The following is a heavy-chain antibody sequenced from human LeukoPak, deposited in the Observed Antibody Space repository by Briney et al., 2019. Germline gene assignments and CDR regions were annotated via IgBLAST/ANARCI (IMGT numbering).Heavy chain of an antibody. J-gene: IGHJ5*02. CDR1: GGSISSDDYC. Sequence: SETLSLTCSVSGGSISSDDYCWNWIRQHPGKGLEWIGYIYYSGSTYYNPSLKSRVTISVDRSKNQFSLKLSSVTAADTAVYYCARVSGWNYVGSWFDPWGQGTLVTVSS. CDR3: ARVSGWNYVGSWFDP. D-gene: IGHD1-7*01. CDR2: IYYSGST. V-gene: IGHV4-30-4*08.